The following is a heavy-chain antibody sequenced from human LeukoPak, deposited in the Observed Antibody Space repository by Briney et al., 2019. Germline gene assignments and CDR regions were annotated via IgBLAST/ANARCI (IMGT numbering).Heavy chain of an antibody. CDR1: GGSISSSSYY. CDR2: IYYSGST. V-gene: IGHV4-61*05. Sequence: SETLSLTCTVSGGSISSSSYYWGWIRQPPGKGLEWIGYIYYSGSTNYNPSLKSRVTISVDTSKNQFSLKLSSVTAADTAVYYCARHATPRDSSAYYDYWGQGTLVTVSS. CDR3: ARHATPRDSSAYYDY. J-gene: IGHJ4*02. D-gene: IGHD3-22*01.